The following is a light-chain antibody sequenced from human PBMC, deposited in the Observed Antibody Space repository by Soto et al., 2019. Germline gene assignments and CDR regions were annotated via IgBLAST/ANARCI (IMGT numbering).Light chain of an antibody. V-gene: IGKV1-5*03. J-gene: IGKJ1*01. CDR2: KAS. CDR1: QSISVW. CDR3: QQYNSYPGT. Sequence: DIQMAQSPSTLSASVGGRVTITCRASQSISVWLAWYQQKAGKAPNLLIYKASRLESGVPSRFSGSGSGTDFTLTISSLQPDDFATYYCQQYNSYPGTFGQGTKVDIK.